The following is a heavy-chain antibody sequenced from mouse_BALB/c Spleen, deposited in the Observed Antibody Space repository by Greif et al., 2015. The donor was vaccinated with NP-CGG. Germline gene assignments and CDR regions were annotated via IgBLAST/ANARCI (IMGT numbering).Heavy chain of an antibody. V-gene: IGHV5-9-4*01. CDR3: ARVGITTVSYAMDY. CDR2: ISSGGSYT. J-gene: IGHJ4*01. Sequence: EVKLVESGGGLVKPGGSLKLSCAASGFTFSSYAMSWVRQSPERRLEWVAEISSGGSYTYYPDTVTGRFTISRDNAKNTLYLEMSSLRSEDTAMYYCARVGITTVSYAMDYWGQGTSVTVSS. CDR1: GFTFSSYA. D-gene: IGHD1-1*01.